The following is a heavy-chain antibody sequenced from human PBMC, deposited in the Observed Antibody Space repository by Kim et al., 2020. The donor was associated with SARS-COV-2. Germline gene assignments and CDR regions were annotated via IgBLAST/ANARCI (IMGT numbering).Heavy chain of an antibody. D-gene: IGHD6-13*01. Sequence: SETLSLTCTVSGGSISSTTHYWGWIRQPPGKGLEWIGSVYYSGTTYYSPPLNSRATIYIDTSKNQFSLKLSSVAAADTALYYCARHGLDLAAGHTMGPFDYWGQATLVTVSS. CDR3: ARHGLDLAAGHTMGPFDY. CDR1: GGSISSTTHY. CDR2: VYYSGTT. V-gene: IGHV4-39*01. J-gene: IGHJ4*02.